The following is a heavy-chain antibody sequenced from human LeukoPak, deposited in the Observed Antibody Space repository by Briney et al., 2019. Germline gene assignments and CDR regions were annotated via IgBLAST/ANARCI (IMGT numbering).Heavy chain of an antibody. CDR3: ARGFRYSYGILDY. D-gene: IGHD5-18*01. CDR1: GGSISSGGYY. V-gene: IGHV4-31*03. CDR2: IYYSGST. J-gene: IGHJ4*02. Sequence: SETLSLTCTVSGGSISSGGYYWSWIRQHPGEGLEWIGYIYYSGSTYYNPSLKSRVTISVDTSKNQFSLKLSSVTAADTAVYYCARGFRYSYGILDYWGQGTLVTVSS.